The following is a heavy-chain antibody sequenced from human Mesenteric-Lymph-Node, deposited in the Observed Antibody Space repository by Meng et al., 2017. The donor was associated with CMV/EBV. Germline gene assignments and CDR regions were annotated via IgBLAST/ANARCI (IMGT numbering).Heavy chain of an antibody. Sequence: GESLKISCAASGFTFSSYTMNWVRQAPGTGLEWVSSISSSDSHIYYADSVKGRFTISRDNAKNSLYLQMNSLRAEDTAVYYCARDLGRYYDFWSGYLTGGYYYYGMDVWGQGTTVTVSS. D-gene: IGHD3-3*01. CDR3: ARDLGRYYDFWSGYLTGGYYYYGMDV. CDR2: ISSSDSHI. CDR1: GFTFSSYT. V-gene: IGHV3-21*01. J-gene: IGHJ6*02.